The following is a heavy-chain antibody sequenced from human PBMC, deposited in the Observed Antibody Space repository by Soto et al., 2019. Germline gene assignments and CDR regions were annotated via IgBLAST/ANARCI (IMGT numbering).Heavy chain of an antibody. CDR1: GGSISSGDYY. V-gene: IGHV4-30-4*01. D-gene: IGHD3-22*01. CDR3: ARAPYYYDSSGYYDYFDY. Sequence: KPSETLSLTCTVSGGSISSGDYYWSWIRQPPGKGLEWIGYIYYSGSTYYNPSLKSRVTISVDTSKNQFSLKLSSVTAADTAVYYCARAPYYYDSSGYYDYFDYWGQGTLVTVSS. CDR2: IYYSGST. J-gene: IGHJ4*02.